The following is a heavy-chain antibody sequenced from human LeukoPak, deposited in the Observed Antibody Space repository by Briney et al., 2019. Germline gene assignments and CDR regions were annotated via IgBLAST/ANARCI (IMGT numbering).Heavy chain of an antibody. D-gene: IGHD4-23*01. V-gene: IGHV3-30*03. J-gene: IGHJ4*02. CDR2: ISYDGSNK. CDR3: ASGRGVVTGDH. Sequence: GGSLRLSCAASGFTFSSYGMHWVRQAPGKGLEWVAVISYDGSNKYYADSVKGRFTISRDNSKNTLYLQMNSLRAEDTAVYYCASGRGVVTGDHWGQGTLVTVSS. CDR1: GFTFSSYG.